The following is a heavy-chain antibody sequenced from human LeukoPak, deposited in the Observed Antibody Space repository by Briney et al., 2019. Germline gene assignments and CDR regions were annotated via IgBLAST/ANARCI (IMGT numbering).Heavy chain of an antibody. CDR2: INHSGST. J-gene: IGHJ3*02. CDR3: ARANSGYDLVAFDI. D-gene: IGHD5-12*01. V-gene: IGHV4-39*07. CDR1: GGSISSGGYY. Sequence: ETLSLTCTVSGGSISSGGYYWSWIRQPPGKGLEWIGEINHSGSTNYNPSLKSRVTISVDTSKNQFSLKLSSVTAADTAVYYCARANSGYDLVAFDIWGQGTMVTVSS.